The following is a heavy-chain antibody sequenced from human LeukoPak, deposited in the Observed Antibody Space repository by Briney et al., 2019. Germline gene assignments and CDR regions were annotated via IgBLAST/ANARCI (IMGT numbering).Heavy chain of an antibody. D-gene: IGHD2-15*01. V-gene: IGHV3-73*01. J-gene: IGHJ4*02. Sequence: GGSLKLSCAASGFDFSGFYMHWVRQASGRGLEWVGLIRTKPHTYTTVYAASVQGRFTISRDDSKNTAYLQMNSLKAEDTAVYYCIRQNCSGGSCSYVDYLGQGTLVTVSS. CDR3: IRQNCSGGSCSYVDY. CDR2: IRTKPHTYTT. CDR1: GFDFSGFY.